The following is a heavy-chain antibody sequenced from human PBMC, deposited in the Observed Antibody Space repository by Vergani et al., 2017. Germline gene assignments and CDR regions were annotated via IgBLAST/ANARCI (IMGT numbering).Heavy chain of an antibody. CDR2: IYYSGST. J-gene: IGHJ5*02. D-gene: IGHD1-26*01. CDR3: ASYSGSYYSNWFDP. V-gene: IGHV4-30-4*01. CDR1: GGPISSFDYY. Sequence: QVQLQESGPGLVKPSQTLSLTCTVSGGPISSFDYYWSWIRQPPGKGLEWIGYIYYSGSTYYNLSPKSRVTLAVDTSKNQFSLKLSSVSAADTAVYYCASYSGSYYSNWFDPWGQGTLVTVSS.